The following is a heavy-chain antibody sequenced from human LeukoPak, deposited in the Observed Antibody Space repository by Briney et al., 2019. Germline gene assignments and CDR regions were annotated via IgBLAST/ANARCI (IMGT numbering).Heavy chain of an antibody. CDR1: GFTFSSYA. CDR3: AREPYYYGSGSYYAH. Sequence: GRSLRLSCAASGFTFSSYAMHWVRQAPGKGLEWVAVISYDGSNKYYADSVKGRFTISRDNSKNTLYLQMNSLRAEDTAVHYCAREPYYYGSGSYYAHWGQGTLVTVSS. J-gene: IGHJ4*02. V-gene: IGHV3-30-3*01. CDR2: ISYDGSNK. D-gene: IGHD3-10*01.